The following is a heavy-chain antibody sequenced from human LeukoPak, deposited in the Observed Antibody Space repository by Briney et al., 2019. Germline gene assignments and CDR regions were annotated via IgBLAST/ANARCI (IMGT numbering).Heavy chain of an antibody. CDR3: ARVLQYYDILTGYSSDAFDI. V-gene: IGHV5-51*01. Sequence: GESLKISCKGSGYSFTSYWIGWVRQMPGKGLEWMGIIYPGDSDTRYSPSFQGQVTISADKSISTAYLQWSSLKASDTAMYYCARVLQYYDILTGYSSDAFDIWGQGTMVTVSS. CDR2: IYPGDSDT. CDR1: GYSFTSYW. J-gene: IGHJ3*02. D-gene: IGHD3-9*01.